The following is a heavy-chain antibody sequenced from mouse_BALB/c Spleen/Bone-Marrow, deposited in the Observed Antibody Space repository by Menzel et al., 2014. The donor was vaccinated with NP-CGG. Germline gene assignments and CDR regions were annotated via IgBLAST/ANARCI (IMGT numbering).Heavy chain of an antibody. CDR3: AREKVYYGISWFAY. Sequence: QVQLQQSGTEVVRPGASVKLSCKASGYSFTTYWMNWVKQRPGQGLEWIGMIHPSDSETRLNQKFKDKATLTVDKSSSTAYMQLNSQTSEDSAVYYCAREKVYYGISWFAYWGQGTLVTVSA. CDR1: GYSFTTYW. D-gene: IGHD2-1*01. V-gene: IGHV1-61*01. J-gene: IGHJ3*01. CDR2: IHPSDSET.